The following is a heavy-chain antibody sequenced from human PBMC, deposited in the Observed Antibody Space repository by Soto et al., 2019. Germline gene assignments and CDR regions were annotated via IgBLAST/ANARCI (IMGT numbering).Heavy chain of an antibody. CDR2: IIPIFGTA. J-gene: IGHJ5*02. V-gene: IGHV1-69*13. Sequence: SVKVSCKASGGTFSSYAISWVRQAPGQGLEWMGGIIPIFGTANYAQKFQGRVTITADESTSTAYMELSSLRSEDTAVYYCAGDIVVVPAASANWFEPWGQGTLVTVSS. CDR1: GGTFSSYA. D-gene: IGHD2-2*01. CDR3: AGDIVVVPAASANWFEP.